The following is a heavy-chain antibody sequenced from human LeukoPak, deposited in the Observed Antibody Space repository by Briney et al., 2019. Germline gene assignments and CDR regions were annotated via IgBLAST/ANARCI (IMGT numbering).Heavy chain of an antibody. CDR1: GFTFDDYA. V-gene: IGHV3-9*01. CDR3: AAFCGGDCNRYDAFDI. Sequence: GGSLRLSCAASGFTFDDYAMHWVRQAPGKGLEWVSGISWNSGSIGYADSVKGRFTISRDNAKNSLYLQMNSLRAEDTALYYCAAFCGGDCNRYDAFDIWGQGTMVTVSP. CDR2: ISWNSGSI. J-gene: IGHJ3*02. D-gene: IGHD2-21*02.